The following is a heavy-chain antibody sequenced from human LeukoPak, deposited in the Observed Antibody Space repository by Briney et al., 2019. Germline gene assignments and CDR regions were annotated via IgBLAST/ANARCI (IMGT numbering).Heavy chain of an antibody. CDR2: IKQDGSEK. D-gene: IGHD1-26*01. CDR1: GFTFSSDW. J-gene: IGHJ4*02. V-gene: IGHV3-7*01. Sequence: GGSLRLSCAVSGFTFSSDWMSWVRQAPGKGLEWVANIKQDGSEKYYVDSVKGRFTISRDNAKNSLYLQMSSLRGEDTAVYYCARDLWELLLGFDYWGQGTLVTVSS. CDR3: ARDLWELLLGFDY.